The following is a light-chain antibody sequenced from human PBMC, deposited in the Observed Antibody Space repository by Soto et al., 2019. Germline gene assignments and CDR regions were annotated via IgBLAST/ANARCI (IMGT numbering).Light chain of an antibody. CDR1: QGISKY. J-gene: IGKJ1*01. Sequence: DIQMTQSPSSLSASVGDRVTITCRASQGISKYLAWYQQKPGKVPKLLIYAASTLQSGVPSRFSGSGSGTDFTLTISSLQPEDVETYYCQKYNSAPRTFGQGTKVEIK. CDR2: AAS. CDR3: QKYNSAPRT. V-gene: IGKV1-27*01.